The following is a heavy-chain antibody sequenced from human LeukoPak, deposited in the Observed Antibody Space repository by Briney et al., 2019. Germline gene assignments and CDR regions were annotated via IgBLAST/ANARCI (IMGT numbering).Heavy chain of an antibody. CDR1: GFTFSSYA. J-gene: IGHJ3*02. CDR3: AKEGSSSPDAFDI. V-gene: IGHV3-23*01. D-gene: IGHD6-13*01. CDR2: ISGSGGST. Sequence: GVSLRLSCAASGFTFSSYAMSWVRQAPGKGLEWVSIISGSGGSTYYADSVKGRFTISRDNSKNTLYLQMNSVRVEDTAVYYCAKEGSSSPDAFDIWGQGTMVTVSS.